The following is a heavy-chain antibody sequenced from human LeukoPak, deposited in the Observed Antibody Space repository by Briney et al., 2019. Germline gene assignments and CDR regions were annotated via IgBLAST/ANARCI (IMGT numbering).Heavy chain of an antibody. CDR1: GYTFSSYG. J-gene: IGHJ4*02. D-gene: IGHD5-12*01. Sequence: ASLKLSCKASGYTFSSYGIAWVRQAPGQGLEWMGWINGYNGNTNYAQKLQGRVSMTTDTSTTTAYMELRSLTSDDTALYYCARSSLGTITAGPFDYWGQGTLVTVSS. V-gene: IGHV1-18*01. CDR3: ARSSLGTITAGPFDY. CDR2: INGYNGNT.